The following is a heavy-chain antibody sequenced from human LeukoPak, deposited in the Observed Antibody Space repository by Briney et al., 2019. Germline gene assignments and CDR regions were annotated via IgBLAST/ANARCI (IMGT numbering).Heavy chain of an antibody. V-gene: IGHV4-4*02. CDR1: GFTFSDYW. CDR2: IYHSGST. CDR3: ARYIASAGTAD. D-gene: IGHD6-13*01. J-gene: IGHJ4*02. Sequence: GSLRLSCAASGFTFSDYWMNWVRQPPGKGLEWIGEIYHSGSTNYNPSLKSRVTISVDKSKNQFSLKLSSVTAADTAVYYCARYIASAGTADWGQGTLVSVSA.